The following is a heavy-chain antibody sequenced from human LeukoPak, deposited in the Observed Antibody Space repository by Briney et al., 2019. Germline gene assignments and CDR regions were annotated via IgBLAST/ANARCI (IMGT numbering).Heavy chain of an antibody. CDR2: VYNSGST. J-gene: IGHJ5*02. Sequence: SETLSLTCTVSGGSISSDYWSWIRQPPGKRLEWIGYVYNSGSTNYKPSLKSRVTISIDTSKNQFSLKLSSVTAADTAVYYCARGRRLFMIFGGSFDPWGQGTLVTVSS. CDR3: ARGRRLFMIFGGSFDP. CDR1: GGSISSDY. V-gene: IGHV4-59*01. D-gene: IGHD3/OR15-3a*01.